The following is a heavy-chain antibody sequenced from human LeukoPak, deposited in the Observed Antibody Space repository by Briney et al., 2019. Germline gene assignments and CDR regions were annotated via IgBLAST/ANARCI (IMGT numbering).Heavy chain of an antibody. J-gene: IGHJ3*01. CDR3: ARRNDFDV. CDR2: VYSNGNT. CDR1: GGSITGYH. V-gene: IGHV4-4*08. Sequence: SETLSLTCTVSGGSITGYHWSWIRQPPGKGLEWLGYVYSNGNTEYKPSLKSRVTISADTSKNQFSLKLTSVTAADTAIYYCARRNDFDVWGQGTMVTVSS.